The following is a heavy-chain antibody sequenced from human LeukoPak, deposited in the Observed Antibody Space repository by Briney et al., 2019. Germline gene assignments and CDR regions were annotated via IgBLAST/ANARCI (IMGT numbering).Heavy chain of an antibody. CDR1: EFTFNSHV. D-gene: IGHD5-12*01. Sequence: GGSLRLSWAASEFTFNSHVMHWFRQAPGKGLEWVANIKQDGSEKYYVDSVKGRFTISRDNAKNSLYLQMNSLRAEDTAVYYCARVGGGYDFGYWGQGTLVTVSS. CDR3: ARVGGGYDFGY. CDR2: IKQDGSEK. J-gene: IGHJ4*02. V-gene: IGHV3-7*01.